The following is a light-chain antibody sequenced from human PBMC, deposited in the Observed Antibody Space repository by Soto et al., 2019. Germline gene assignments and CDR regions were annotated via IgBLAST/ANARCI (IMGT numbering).Light chain of an antibody. J-gene: IGKJ1*01. V-gene: IGKV1-27*01. CDR3: PKHNRAPRT. Sequence: GDRVTITCRASQGIINYLAWYQQKPGKVPKLLIYAASTLQSGVPSRFSGSGSGTDFTLTISSLQPEDVATYYCPKHNRAPRTFGQGTTVEIK. CDR2: AAS. CDR1: QGIINY.